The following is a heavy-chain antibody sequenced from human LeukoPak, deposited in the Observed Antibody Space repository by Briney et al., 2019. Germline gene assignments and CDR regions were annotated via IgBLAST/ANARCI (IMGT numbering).Heavy chain of an antibody. V-gene: IGHV4-59*01. CDR1: GDSIRSYC. Sequence: SETLSLTCTVSGDSIRSYCWTWIRQPPGKELEWIGYIYYSGDTNYNPSLKSRVTISIDTSKNQFSLKLSSVTAADTAEYHCARVKLNEFFGKNPAYYYVDVWGKGTTVTVSS. J-gene: IGHJ6*03. CDR3: ARVKLNEFFGKNPAYYYVDV. CDR2: IYYSGDT. D-gene: IGHD3-3*01.